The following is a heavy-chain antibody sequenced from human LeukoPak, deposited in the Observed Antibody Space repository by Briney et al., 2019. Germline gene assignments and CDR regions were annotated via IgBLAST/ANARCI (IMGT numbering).Heavy chain of an antibody. CDR1: GYTFTGYY. CDR2: INPNSGGI. J-gene: IGHJ4*02. V-gene: IGHV1-2*02. CDR3: AMLLEMATINDY. D-gene: IGHD5-24*01. Sequence: ASVKVSCKASGYTFTGYYMHWVRQAPGQGLEWMGWINPNSGGINYAQKFQGRVTMTRDTSISTAYMELSRLRSDDTAVYYCAMLLEMATINDYWGQGTLVTVSS.